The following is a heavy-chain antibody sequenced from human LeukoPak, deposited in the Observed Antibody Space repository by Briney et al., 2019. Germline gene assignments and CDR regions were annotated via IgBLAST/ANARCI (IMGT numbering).Heavy chain of an antibody. Sequence: ASVKVSCKASGYTFTSYAMHWVRQAPGQRLEWMGWINAGNGNTKYSQEFQGRVTITRDTSASTAYMELSSLRSEDMAVYYCARGTGYYGSGNWFDPWGQGTLVTVSS. CDR1: GYTFTSYA. V-gene: IGHV1-3*03. CDR3: ARGTGYYGSGNWFDP. CDR2: INAGNGNT. D-gene: IGHD3-10*01. J-gene: IGHJ5*02.